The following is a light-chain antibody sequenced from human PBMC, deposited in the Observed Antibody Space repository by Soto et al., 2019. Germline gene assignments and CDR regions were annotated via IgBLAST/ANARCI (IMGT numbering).Light chain of an antibody. CDR3: SSYTSSSTRV. Sequence: QSALTQPPSASGSPGQSVTISCTGTSKDIGAYNFVSWYQRLPGKAPKLIIYDVINRPPGVPDRFTGSKSGNTASLTVSGLQADDEGDYFCSSYTSSSTRVFGGGTKVTVL. J-gene: IGLJ3*02. V-gene: IGLV2-8*01. CDR1: SKDIGAYNF. CDR2: DVI.